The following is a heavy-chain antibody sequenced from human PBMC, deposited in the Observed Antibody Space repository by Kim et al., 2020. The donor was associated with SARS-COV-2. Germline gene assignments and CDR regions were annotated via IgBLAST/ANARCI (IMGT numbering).Heavy chain of an antibody. J-gene: IGHJ6*02. CDR3: ARCSWNYYYGMDV. D-gene: IGHD6-13*01. CDR1: GYSFTSYW. V-gene: IGHV5-51*01. Sequence: GESLKISCKGSGYSFTSYWIGWVRQMPGKGLEWMGIIYPGDSDTRYSPSFQGQVTISADKSISTAYLQWSSLKASDTAMYYCARCSWNYYYGMDVWGQGTTVTVSS. CDR2: IYPGDSDT.